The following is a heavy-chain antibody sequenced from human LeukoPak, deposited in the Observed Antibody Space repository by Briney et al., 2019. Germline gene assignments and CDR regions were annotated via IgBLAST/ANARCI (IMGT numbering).Heavy chain of an antibody. J-gene: IGHJ6*02. Sequence: GGSLRLSCAASGFTFSSYAMHWVRQAPGKGLEWVAVISYDGSNKYYADSVKGRFTISRDNSKNTLYLQMNSLRAEDTAVYYCAKMCGGDCYYADPYYYYYGMDVWGQGTTVTVSS. V-gene: IGHV3-30-3*02. CDR3: AKMCGGDCYYADPYYYYYGMDV. D-gene: IGHD2-21*02. CDR1: GFTFSSYA. CDR2: ISYDGSNK.